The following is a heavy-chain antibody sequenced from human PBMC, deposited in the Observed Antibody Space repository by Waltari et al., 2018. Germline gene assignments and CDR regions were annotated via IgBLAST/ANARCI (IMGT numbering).Heavy chain of an antibody. CDR3: ARGPSPFVVVGNWFDP. V-gene: IGHV4-34*01. J-gene: IGHJ5*02. Sequence: QVQLQQWGAGLLKPSETLSLTCAVYGGSFSGSYLSGVRQPPGKGLEWIGEINHSGSTNYNPSLKSRVTISVDTSKNQFSLKLSSVTAADTAVYYCARGPSPFVVVGNWFDPWGQGTLVTVSS. D-gene: IGHD2-2*01. CDR1: GGSFSGSY. CDR2: INHSGST.